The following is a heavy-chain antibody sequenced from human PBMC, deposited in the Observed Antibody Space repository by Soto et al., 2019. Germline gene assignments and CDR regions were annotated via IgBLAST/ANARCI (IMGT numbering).Heavy chain of an antibody. V-gene: IGHV4-31*03. CDR1: GSSISSGGYY. CDR2: IYYSGST. D-gene: IGHD5-18*01. J-gene: IGHJ4*02. Sequence: SETLSLTCTVSGSSISSGGYYWSWIRQHPGKGLEWIGYIYYSGSTYYNPSLKSRVTISVDTSKNQFSLKLSSVTAADTAVYYCARVSALDTAMVPRFYFDYWGQGTLVTVSS. CDR3: ARVSALDTAMVPRFYFDY.